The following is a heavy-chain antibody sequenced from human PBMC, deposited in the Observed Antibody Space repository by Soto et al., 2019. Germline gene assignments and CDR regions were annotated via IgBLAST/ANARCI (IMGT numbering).Heavy chain of an antibody. CDR2: INAGLTHT. CDR1: GYTFTSYA. CDR3: AASYGSGYRAFDF. D-gene: IGHD3-10*01. J-gene: IGHJ4*02. V-gene: IGHV1-3*01. Sequence: ASVKVSCKASGYTFTSYAMHWVRQAPGQRLEWMGWINAGLTHTNYAQNFRGRVSITTDTSTSTAYMYLSSLRSEDTAMYYCAASYGSGYRAFDFWGQGALVTVSS.